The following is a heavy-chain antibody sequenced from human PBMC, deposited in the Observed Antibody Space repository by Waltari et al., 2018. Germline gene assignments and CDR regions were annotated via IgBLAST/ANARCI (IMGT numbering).Heavy chain of an antibody. CDR2: ISGSGGST. D-gene: IGHD3-22*01. V-gene: IGHV3-23*01. J-gene: IGHJ3*02. Sequence: EVQLLESGGGLVQPGGSLRLSCAASGFTFSSYAMSWVRQAPGKGLAWVSAISGSGGSTYDADAVKGRFTIARDNAKNTLYLQMNSLRAEDTAVYYCAKDLGITMIVVVPPWGNAFDIWGQGTMVTVSS. CDR3: AKDLGITMIVVVPPWGNAFDI. CDR1: GFTFSSYA.